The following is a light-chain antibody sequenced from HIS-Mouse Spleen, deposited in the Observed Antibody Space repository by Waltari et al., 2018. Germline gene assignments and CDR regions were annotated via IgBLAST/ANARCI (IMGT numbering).Light chain of an antibody. CDR1: SSDVGSYNL. CDR3: CSYAGSSTLV. V-gene: IGLV2-23*01. J-gene: IGLJ3*02. CDR2: EGS. Sequence: QSDLTQPASVSGSPGQSITISGTGTSSDVGSYNLVSWYQQHPGKAPKLMIYEGSKRPSGVSNRFSGSQSGNTASLTISGLQAEDEADYYCCSYAGSSTLVFGGGTKLTVL.